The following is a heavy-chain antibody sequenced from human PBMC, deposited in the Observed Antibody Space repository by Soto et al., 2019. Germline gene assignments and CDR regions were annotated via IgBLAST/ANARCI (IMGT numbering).Heavy chain of an antibody. CDR1: GGSISSGGYS. CDR3: ARGNVVPLDY. D-gene: IGHD2-21*01. CDR2: IYHSGST. J-gene: IGHJ4*02. Sequence: SETLSLTCAVSGGSISSGGYSWSWIRQPPGKGLEWIGYIYHSGSTYYNPSLKSRVTISVDRSKNQFSLKLSSVTAADTAVYYCARGNVVPLDYWGQGTLVTVPS. V-gene: IGHV4-30-2*01.